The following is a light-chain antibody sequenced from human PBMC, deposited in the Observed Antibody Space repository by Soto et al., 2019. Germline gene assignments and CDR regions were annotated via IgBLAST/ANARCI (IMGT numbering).Light chain of an antibody. CDR2: CAS. V-gene: IGKV4-1*01. CDR3: QQYYITPFN. CDR1: QSVLYSSSNKNF. J-gene: IGKJ3*01. Sequence: DIVMTQSPDSLAVSLGERATINCKSSQSVLYSSSNKNFLAWYQQKPGQPPKLLIYCASIREFGVPDRFSGSGSGTDFTLTINSLQPEDVAVYYCQQYYITPFNSGPGTKVHIK.